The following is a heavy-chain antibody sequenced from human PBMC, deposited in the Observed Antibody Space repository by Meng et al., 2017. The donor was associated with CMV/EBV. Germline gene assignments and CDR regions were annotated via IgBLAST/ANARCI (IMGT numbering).Heavy chain of an antibody. D-gene: IGHD2/OR15-2a*01. Sequence: QMAQPSPGLVNPSPPSFFTCTVSGGYICSGDYYWSWIRQPPGKGLEWIGYIYYSGSTYYNPSLKGRVTISVDTSKNQFSLKLSSVTAADTAVYYCARTGEYPTFDYWGQGTLVTVSS. J-gene: IGHJ4*02. CDR1: GGYICSGDYY. CDR3: ARTGEYPTFDY. V-gene: IGHV4-30-4*08. CDR2: IYYSGST.